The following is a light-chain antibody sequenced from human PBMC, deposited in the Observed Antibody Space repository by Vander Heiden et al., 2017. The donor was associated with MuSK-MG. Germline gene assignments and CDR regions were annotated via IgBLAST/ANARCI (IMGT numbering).Light chain of an antibody. Sequence: DIQMTQSPSTLYARVGDRVTITCRASQSLNNWLAWYQQRPGTPPKLLIYKASNLQSGVPSRFSGSGSGTDFTLTISGLQPDDFATYYCQQYNTYPLTFGGGTKVEIE. V-gene: IGKV1-5*03. J-gene: IGKJ4*01. CDR3: QQYNTYPLT. CDR2: KAS. CDR1: QSLNNW.